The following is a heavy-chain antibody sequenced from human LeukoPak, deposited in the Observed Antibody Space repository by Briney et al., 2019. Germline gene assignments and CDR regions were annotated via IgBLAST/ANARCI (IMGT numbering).Heavy chain of an antibody. CDR3: ARPSYYYDSSGYYPDAFDI. CDR2: IYPGDSDT. J-gene: IGHJ3*02. CDR1: GYSFTSYW. Sequence: GESLKISCKGSGYSFTSYWVSWVRQMPGKGLEWMGIIYPGDSDTRYSPSFQGQVTISADKSISTAYLQWSSLKASDTAMHYCARPSYYYDSSGYYPDAFDIWGQGTMVTVSS. V-gene: IGHV5-51*01. D-gene: IGHD3-22*01.